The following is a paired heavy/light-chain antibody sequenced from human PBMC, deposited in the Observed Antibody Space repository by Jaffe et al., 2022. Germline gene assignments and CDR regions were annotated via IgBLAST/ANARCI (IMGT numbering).Light chain of an antibody. CDR1: SSNIGKNY. J-gene: IGLJ3*02. CDR2: DNN. V-gene: IGLV1-51*01. CDR3: GTWDSSLSGGV. Sequence: QSVLTQPPSLSAAPGQKVTISCSGSSSNIGKNYVCWYQQLPGTAPKLLIYDNNKRPSGIPDRFSGSKSGTSATLDITGLQTGDEADYYCGTWDSSLSGGVFGGGTKLTVL.
Heavy chain of an antibody. D-gene: IGHD6-19*01. CDR3: ARDSVAGSQDALDI. V-gene: IGHV3-48*03. CDR2: ITSSGNAI. CDR1: GFTFNSYE. J-gene: IGHJ3*02. Sequence: EVHLVESGGGLAQPGGSLRLSCAASGFTFNSYEMNWVRQAPGKGLEWISYITSSGNAIYYADSVKGRFTISRDNAKNSLYLQMNNLRAEDTAVYYCARDSVAGSQDALDIWGRGTMVTVSS.